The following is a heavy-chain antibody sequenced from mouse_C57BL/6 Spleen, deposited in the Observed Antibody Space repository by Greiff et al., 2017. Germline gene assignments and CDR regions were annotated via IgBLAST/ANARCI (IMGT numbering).Heavy chain of an antibody. J-gene: IGHJ1*03. CDR2: IHPNSGST. Sequence: VQLKESGAELVKPGASVKLSCKASGYTFTSYWMHWVKQRPGQGLEWIGMIHPNSGSTNYNEKFKSKATLTVDKSSSTAYMQLSSLTSEDSAVYYCARSHYYGSSYDWYFDVWGTGTTVTVSS. CDR3: ARSHYYGSSYDWYFDV. CDR1: GYTFTSYW. D-gene: IGHD1-1*01. V-gene: IGHV1-64*01.